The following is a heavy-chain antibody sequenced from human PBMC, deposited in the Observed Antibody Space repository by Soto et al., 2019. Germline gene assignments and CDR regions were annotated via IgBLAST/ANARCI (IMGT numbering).Heavy chain of an antibody. CDR1: GDSVSSDRYF. Sequence: TLSLTCSVSGDSVSSDRYFWTWIRQPPGKGLEWIAYISYTGDTNYNPSLKSRVTISVDTSRNQFSLTLTSVTAADTAVYFCARIVVGATVDLWGQGSLVTVSS. V-gene: IGHV4-61*01. D-gene: IGHD1-26*01. J-gene: IGHJ5*02. CDR3: ARIVVGATVDL. CDR2: ISYTGDT.